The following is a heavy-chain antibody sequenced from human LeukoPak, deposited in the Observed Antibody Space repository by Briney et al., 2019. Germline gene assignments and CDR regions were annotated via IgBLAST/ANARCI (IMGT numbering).Heavy chain of an antibody. CDR3: AKGVGSTGSYFDY. Sequence: QNGGSLRLSCAASGFTFSSYGMHWVRQAPGKGLEWVAVISYDGSNKYYADSVKGRFTISRDNSKNTVYLQMNSLSAEDTAVYYCAKGVGSTGSYFDYWGQGTLVTVSS. CDR1: GFTFSSYG. CDR2: ISYDGSNK. D-gene: IGHD1-26*01. J-gene: IGHJ4*02. V-gene: IGHV3-30*18.